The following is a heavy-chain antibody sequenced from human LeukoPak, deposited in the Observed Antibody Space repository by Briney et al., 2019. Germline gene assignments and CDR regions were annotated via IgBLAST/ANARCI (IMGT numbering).Heavy chain of an antibody. CDR1: GFTFSSYS. V-gene: IGHV3-48*02. CDR3: ARDCSSTSCYHDWFDP. J-gene: IGHJ5*02. D-gene: IGHD2-2*01. CDR2: ITSGSSTI. Sequence: GGSLRLSCAASGFTFSSYSMNWVRQAPGKGLEWVSYITSGSSTIYYADSVKGRFTISRDNAKNSLYLQMNSLRDEDTAVYYCARDCSSTSCYHDWFDPWGQGTLVTVSS.